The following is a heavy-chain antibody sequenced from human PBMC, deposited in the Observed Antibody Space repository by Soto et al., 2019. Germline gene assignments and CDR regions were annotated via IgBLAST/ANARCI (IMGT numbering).Heavy chain of an antibody. D-gene: IGHD2-15*01. J-gene: IGHJ4*02. CDR2: IYYSGST. Sequence: QVQLQESGPGLVKPSQTLSLTCTVSGGSISSGGYYWSWIRQHPGKGLEWIGYIYYSGSTYYNPSLKSRVTISVDTSKNQFSLKLSSVTAADTAVYYCAGGVVVAATRFHPDYWGQGTLVTVSS. CDR3: AGGVVVAATRFHPDY. CDR1: GGSISSGGYY. V-gene: IGHV4-31*03.